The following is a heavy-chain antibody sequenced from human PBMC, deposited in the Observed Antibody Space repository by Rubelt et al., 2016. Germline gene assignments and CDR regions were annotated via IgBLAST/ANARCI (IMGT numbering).Heavy chain of an antibody. V-gene: IGHV4-39*07. CDR1: GGSITSTRYY. Sequence: QLQLQESGPRLVKPSETLSLACTVSGGSITSTRYYWGWLRQPPGKGLESIGTIYYSGSTNHNPSLKCRVTLSVDTSKNLLSWRRWSVTVLETAGDYCAGETQPTVTTRGEVDYWGQGTLFTVSS. CDR3: AGETQPTVTTRGEVDY. CDR2: IYYSGST. D-gene: IGHD4-17*01. J-gene: IGHJ4*02.